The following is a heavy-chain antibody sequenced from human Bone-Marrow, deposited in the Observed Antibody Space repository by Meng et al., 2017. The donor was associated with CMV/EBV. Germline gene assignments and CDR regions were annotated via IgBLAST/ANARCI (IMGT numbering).Heavy chain of an antibody. CDR3: ARPPGGAAADFYYYYGMDV. D-gene: IGHD6-13*01. Sequence: GESLKISCAASGFTFSSYEMNWVRQAPGKGLEWVSYISSSGSTIYYADSVKGRFTISRDNAKNSLYLQMNSLRAEDTAVYYCARPPGGAAADFYYYYGMDVWGQGTTVTVSS. CDR2: ISSSGSTI. CDR1: GFTFSSYE. V-gene: IGHV3-48*03. J-gene: IGHJ6*02.